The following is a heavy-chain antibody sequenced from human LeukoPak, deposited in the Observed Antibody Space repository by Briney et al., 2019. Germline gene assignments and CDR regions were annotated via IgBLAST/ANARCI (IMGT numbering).Heavy chain of an antibody. V-gene: IGHV4-34*01. J-gene: IGHJ5*02. CDR2: INHSGST. Sequence: NPSETLSLTCAVYGGSFSGYYWSWIRQPPGKGLEWIGEINHSGSTNYNPSLKSRVTISVDTSKNQFSLKLSSVTAADTAVYYCARSAMYYYGSGSLNWFDPWGQGTLVTVSS. D-gene: IGHD3-10*01. CDR1: GGSFSGYY. CDR3: ARSAMYYYGSGSLNWFDP.